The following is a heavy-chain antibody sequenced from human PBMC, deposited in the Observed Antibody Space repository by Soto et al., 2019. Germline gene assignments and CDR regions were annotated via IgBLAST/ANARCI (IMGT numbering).Heavy chain of an antibody. CDR2: MYRDDDK. J-gene: IGHJ4*02. Sequence: QITLKESGPTLVKPTQSLTLTCTCSGFSLSTGTVDVGWIRQPPGEALEWLALMYRDDDKRYSPSLKSRLTITKDTSKNQVVLTMTKMDPVDTATYYCAHRRADTGTGGLVDNGGQGALVIVSS. CDR1: GFSLSTGTVD. D-gene: IGHD4-4*01. V-gene: IGHV2-5*02. CDR3: AHRRADTGTGGLVDN.